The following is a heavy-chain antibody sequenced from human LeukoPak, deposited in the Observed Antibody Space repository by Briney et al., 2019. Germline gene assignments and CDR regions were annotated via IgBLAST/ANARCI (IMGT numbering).Heavy chain of an antibody. CDR2: MNPNTGDT. D-gene: IGHD6-19*01. Sequence: GASVKVSCKASGYSFSSYDINWVRQAAGQGLEWMGRMNPNTGDTDYAQRFRDRATLTRYTSISAAYLELSNLRSEDTAVYYCARASSGWYSGLGYWGQGTLVTVSS. CDR1: GYSFSSYD. V-gene: IGHV1-8*01. CDR3: ARASSGWYSGLGY. J-gene: IGHJ4*02.